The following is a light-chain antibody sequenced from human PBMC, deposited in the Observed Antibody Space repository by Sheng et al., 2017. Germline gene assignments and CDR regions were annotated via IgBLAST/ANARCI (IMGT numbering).Light chain of an antibody. CDR1: SSDVGGYNY. Sequence: QSALTQPASVSGSPGQSITISCTGTSSDVGGYNYVSWFQQHPGKAPKLIIYDVSNRPSGVSNRFSGSKSGNTASLTISGLQAEDESDYYCCSYAGSRIKYVFGTGTKVTVL. V-gene: IGLV2-14*03. CDR2: DVS. J-gene: IGLJ1*01. CDR3: CSYAGSRIKYV.